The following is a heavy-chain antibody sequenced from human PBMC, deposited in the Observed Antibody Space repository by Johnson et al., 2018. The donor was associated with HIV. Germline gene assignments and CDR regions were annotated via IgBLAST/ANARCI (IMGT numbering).Heavy chain of an antibody. Sequence: QLVESGGGVVQPGRSLRLSCAASGFTFSSYGMHWVRQTPGKGLEWVAVISYDGSNKYYADSVKGRFTISRDNSKNTLYLQMNSLRAEDTAVYYCARGGVDYGGNLIGDAFDIWGQGTMVTVSS. J-gene: IGHJ3*02. CDR1: GFTFSSYG. V-gene: IGHV3-30*03. CDR2: ISYDGSNK. CDR3: ARGGVDYGGNLIGDAFDI. D-gene: IGHD4-23*01.